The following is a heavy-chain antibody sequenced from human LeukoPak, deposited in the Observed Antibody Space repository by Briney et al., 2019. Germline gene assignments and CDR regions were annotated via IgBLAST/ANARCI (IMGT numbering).Heavy chain of an antibody. J-gene: IGHJ6*02. CDR3: AQVSQFYDSSGYYYYYGMDV. CDR2: IDWDDDK. CDR1: GFSLSTSGMC. V-gene: IGHV2-70*01. D-gene: IGHD3-22*01. Sequence: SGPALVKPTQTLTLTCTFSGFSLSTSGMCVSWIRQPPGKALEWLALIDWDDDKYYSTSLKTRLTISKDTSKNQVVLTMTNMDPVDTATYYCAQVSQFYDSSGYYYYYGMDVWGQGTTVTVSS.